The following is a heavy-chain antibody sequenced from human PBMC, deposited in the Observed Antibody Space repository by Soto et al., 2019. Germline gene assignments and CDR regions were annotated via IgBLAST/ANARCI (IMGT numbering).Heavy chain of an antibody. CDR1: GFTFSSYA. J-gene: IGHJ4*02. CDR3: TTGSPEFDY. D-gene: IGHD7-27*01. CDR2: ISGSGGST. V-gene: IGHV3-23*01. Sequence: EVQLLESGGGLVQPGGSLRLSCAASGFTFSSYAMSWVRQAPGKGLEWVSAISGSGGSTYYADSVKGRFTISRDDSTNTLYPQMNSLKTEDTAVYYCTTGSPEFDYWGQGTLVTVSS.